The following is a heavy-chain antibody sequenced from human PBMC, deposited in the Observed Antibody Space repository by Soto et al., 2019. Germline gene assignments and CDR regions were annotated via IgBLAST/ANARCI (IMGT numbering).Heavy chain of an antibody. Sequence: DSVKGRFTISRDNSKNTLYLQMDSLTTDDSAIYYCAKDLSTLGRTCLASWGPGTLVTVSS. J-gene: IGHJ4*02. D-gene: IGHD3-16*01. V-gene: IGHV3-30*02. CDR3: AKDLSTLGRTCLAS.